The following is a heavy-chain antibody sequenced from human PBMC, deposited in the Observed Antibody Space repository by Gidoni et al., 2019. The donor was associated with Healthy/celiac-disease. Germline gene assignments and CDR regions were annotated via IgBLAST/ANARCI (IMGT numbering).Heavy chain of an antibody. J-gene: IGHJ4*02. V-gene: IGHV3-9*01. CDR3: AKDIIPGTVTTTYFDY. D-gene: IGHD4-17*01. CDR2: ISWNSGSI. Sequence: EVQLVESGGGLVQPGRSLRLSCAASGFTFADYAMHWVRQAPGKGLEWVSGISWNSGSIGYADSVKGRFTISRDNAKNSLYLQMNSLRAEDTALYYCAKDIIPGTVTTTYFDYWGQGTLVTVSS. CDR1: GFTFADYA.